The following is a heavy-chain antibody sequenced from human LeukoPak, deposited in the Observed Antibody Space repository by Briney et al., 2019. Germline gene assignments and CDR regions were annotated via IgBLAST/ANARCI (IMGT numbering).Heavy chain of an antibody. J-gene: IGHJ6*03. CDR1: GGSFSGYY. Sequence: PSETLSLTCAVYGGSFSGYYWSWIRQPPGKGLEWIGEINHSGSTNYNPSLKSRVTISVDTSKNQFSLKLSSVTAADTAVYYCARGGYCSGGSCLPTSKYYYMDVWGKGTTVTVSS. CDR2: INHSGST. V-gene: IGHV4-34*01. CDR3: ARGGYCSGGSCLPTSKYYYMDV. D-gene: IGHD2-15*01.